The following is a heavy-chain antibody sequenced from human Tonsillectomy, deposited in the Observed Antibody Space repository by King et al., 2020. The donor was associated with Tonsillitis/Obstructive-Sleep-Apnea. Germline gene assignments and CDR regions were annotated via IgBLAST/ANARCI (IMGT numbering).Heavy chain of an antibody. CDR1: GGSFSGYY. CDR2: INHSGSN. D-gene: IGHD2-15*01. Sequence: VQLQQWGAGLLKPSETLSLTCAVYGGSFSGYYWSWIRQPPGKGLEWIGEINHSGSNNYNPSLKSRVTISVDTYKNQFSLKLSSLTAADTAVYYCARRVVVVAATVFDPWGQGTLVTVSS. CDR3: ARRVVVVAATVFDP. V-gene: IGHV4-34*01. J-gene: IGHJ5*02.